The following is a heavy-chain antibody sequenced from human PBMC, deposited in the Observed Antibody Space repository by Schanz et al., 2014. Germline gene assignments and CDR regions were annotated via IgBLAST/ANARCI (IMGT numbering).Heavy chain of an antibody. V-gene: IGHV3-23*04. CDR1: GFTFGSYA. CDR2: IRTSASDT. J-gene: IGHJ4*02. Sequence: EVQLVESGGGLVQPGGSLRLSCVGSGFTFGSYAMNWVRQAPGKGLEWVSTIRTSASDTFYADSVKGRFTIARDNSKNTLYLQMNSLRAEDTAVYYCIRGDIMVVPVAHFWGQGILVTVSS. D-gene: IGHD2-2*01. CDR3: IRGDIMVVPVAHF.